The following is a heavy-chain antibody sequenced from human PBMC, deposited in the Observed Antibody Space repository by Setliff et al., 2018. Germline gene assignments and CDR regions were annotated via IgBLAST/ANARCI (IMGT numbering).Heavy chain of an antibody. V-gene: IGHV1-2*02. CDR2: ISPHTGNT. CDR3: ARRAFIETITGYCFDL. Sequence: VKVSCKASGYNFPGYYLHWVRQAPGKGLEWMGWISPHTGNTQYAQKFQGRVTMTRDTSISTAYMELSSLRSNDTAFYYCARRAFIETITGYCFDLWGQGTQVTVSP. D-gene: IGHD1-20*01. CDR1: GYNFPGYY. J-gene: IGHJ4*02.